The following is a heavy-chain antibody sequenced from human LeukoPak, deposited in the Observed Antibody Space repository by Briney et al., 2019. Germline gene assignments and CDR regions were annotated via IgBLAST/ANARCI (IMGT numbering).Heavy chain of an antibody. D-gene: IGHD6-6*01. CDR3: ARASPPEYSSSSGKYYFDY. CDR2: IYYSGST. Sequence: SETLSLTCTVSGGSISSYYWSWIRQPPGKGLEWIGYIYYSGSTNYNPSLKSRVTISVDRSKNQFSLKLSSVTAADTAVYYCARASPPEYSSSSGKYYFDYWGQGTLVTVSS. CDR1: GGSISSYY. J-gene: IGHJ4*02. V-gene: IGHV4-59*12.